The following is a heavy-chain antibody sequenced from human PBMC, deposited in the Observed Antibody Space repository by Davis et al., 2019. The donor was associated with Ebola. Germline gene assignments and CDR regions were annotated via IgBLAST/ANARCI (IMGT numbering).Heavy chain of an antibody. J-gene: IGHJ5*02. CDR2: IYHSGST. Sequence: SETLSLTCAVSGGSISSGGYSWSWIRQPPGKGLEWIGYIYHSGSTYYNPSLKSRVTISVDRSKNQFSLKLSSVTAADTAVYYCARQPLMVIYWFDPWGQGTLVTVSS. CDR1: GGSISSGGYS. CDR3: ARQPLMVIYWFDP. D-gene: IGHD3-22*01. V-gene: IGHV4-30-2*01.